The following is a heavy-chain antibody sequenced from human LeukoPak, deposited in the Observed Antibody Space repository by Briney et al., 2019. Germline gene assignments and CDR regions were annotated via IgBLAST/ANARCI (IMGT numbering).Heavy chain of an antibody. CDR3: ARTPTLTMGPRPLIGWFDP. V-gene: IGHV1-18*01. Sequence: GASVKVSCKASDYTFTSYGISWVRQAPGQGLEWMGWISGYNGNTNYAQKLQGRVTMTTDTSTSTAYMELRSLRSDDTAVYYCARTPTLTMGPRPLIGWFDPWGQGTLVTVSS. CDR1: DYTFTSYG. J-gene: IGHJ5*02. CDR2: ISGYNGNT. D-gene: IGHD4-17*01.